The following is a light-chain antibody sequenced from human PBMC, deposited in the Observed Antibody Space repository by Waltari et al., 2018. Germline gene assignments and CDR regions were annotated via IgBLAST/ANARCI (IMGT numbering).Light chain of an antibody. J-gene: IGLJ2*01. CDR1: SSDVGGYNL. Sequence: QSALPQPASVSGAPGQSITISCTGTSSDVGGYNLFSWYQQHPGKAPKPMIYEGSKRPSGVSNRFSGSKSGNTASLTISGLQAEDEADYYCCSYAGSHVVFGGGTKLTVL. CDR3: CSYAGSHVV. V-gene: IGLV2-23*01. CDR2: EGS.